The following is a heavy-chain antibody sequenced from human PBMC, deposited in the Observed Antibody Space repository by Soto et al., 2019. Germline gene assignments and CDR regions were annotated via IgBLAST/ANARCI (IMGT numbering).Heavy chain of an antibody. CDR3: ARDRYGMDV. J-gene: IGHJ6*02. CDR1: GGSISSYY. V-gene: IGHV4-59*01. Sequence: PSETLSLTFTVSGGSISSYYWSWIRQPPGKGLEWIGYIYYSGSTNYNPSLKSRVTISVDTSKNQFSLKLSSVTAADTAVYYCARDRYGMDVWGQGTTVTVSS. CDR2: IYYSGST.